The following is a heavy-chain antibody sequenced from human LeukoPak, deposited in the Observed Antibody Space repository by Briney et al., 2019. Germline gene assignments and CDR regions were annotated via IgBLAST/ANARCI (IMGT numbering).Heavy chain of an antibody. D-gene: IGHD4-17*01. V-gene: IGHV3-21*01. Sequence: GGSLRLSCAASGFTFSSYSMNWVRQAPGKGLEWVSSIGSSSSYIYYADSVKGRFTISRDNAKNSLYLQMNSLRAEDTAVYYCARDWTTVTTGRAFDIWGQGTMVTVSS. CDR1: GFTFSSYS. CDR2: IGSSSSYI. J-gene: IGHJ3*02. CDR3: ARDWTTVTTGRAFDI.